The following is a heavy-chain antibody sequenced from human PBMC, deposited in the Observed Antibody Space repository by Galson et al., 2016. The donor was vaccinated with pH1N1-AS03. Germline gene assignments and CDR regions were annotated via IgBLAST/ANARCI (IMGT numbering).Heavy chain of an antibody. CDR1: GFPFSNSG. V-gene: IGHV3-33*01. CDR2: IWYDGSSQ. D-gene: IGHD3-22*01. J-gene: IGHJ4*02. Sequence: SLRLSCAASGFPFSNSGMHWVRQAPGKGLEWVPLIWYDGSSQYYTDSVKGRFTISRDNSENTLYLQMNSLRPEDTAVYYCVVWHSSAVRWGFDYWGQGALVTVSS. CDR3: VVWHSSAVRWGFDY.